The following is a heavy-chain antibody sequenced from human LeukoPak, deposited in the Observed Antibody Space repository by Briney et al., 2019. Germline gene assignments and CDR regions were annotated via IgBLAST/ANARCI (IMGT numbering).Heavy chain of an antibody. CDR3: ARGPNIYNWNFTFDY. CDR1: GGSISSYY. V-gene: IGHV4-59*01. CDR2: IYYSGST. Sequence: SETLSLTCTVSGGSISSYYWSWLRQPPGKGLEWVGYIYYSGSTNYNPSLKSRVTISVDTSKNQFSLKLSSVTAADTAVYYCARGPNIYNWNFTFDYWGQGTLGTVSA. J-gene: IGHJ4*02. D-gene: IGHD1-7*01.